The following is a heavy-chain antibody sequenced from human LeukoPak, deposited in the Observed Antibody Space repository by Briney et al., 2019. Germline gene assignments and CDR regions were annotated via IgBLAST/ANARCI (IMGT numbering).Heavy chain of an antibody. CDR2: MWDDGTNE. Sequence: PGGSLRLSCTASGFNFGIYGMHWVRQAPGKGLEWVAVMWDDGTNEYYVESVKGRFTISRDNGKRTLYLQMNSLRVEDTAVYYCAKLPSGSYSDAFDIWGQGTMVTVSS. CDR3: AKLPSGSYSDAFDI. V-gene: IGHV3-33*06. J-gene: IGHJ3*02. CDR1: GFNFGIYG. D-gene: IGHD1-26*01.